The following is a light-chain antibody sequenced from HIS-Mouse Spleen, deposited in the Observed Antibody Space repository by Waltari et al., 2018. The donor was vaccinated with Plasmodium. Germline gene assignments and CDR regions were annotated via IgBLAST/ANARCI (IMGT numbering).Light chain of an antibody. CDR1: SLSSYY. J-gene: IGLJ3*02. V-gene: IGLV3-19*01. CDR2: GKN. Sequence: SSELTQDPAVSVALGPTVRITCQGDSLSSYYASWYQQKPGQAPVLVIYGKNNRPSGIPDRFSGSSSGNTASLTITGAQAEDEADYYRNSRDSSGNHLVFGGGTKLTVL. CDR3: NSRDSSGNHLV.